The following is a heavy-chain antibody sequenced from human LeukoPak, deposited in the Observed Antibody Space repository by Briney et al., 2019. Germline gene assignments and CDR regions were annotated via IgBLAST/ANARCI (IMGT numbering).Heavy chain of an antibody. D-gene: IGHD3-10*01. CDR2: ISYDGSNK. J-gene: IGHJ4*02. Sequence: GRSLRLSCAASGFTFSSYGMHWVRQAPGKGLERVAVISYDGSNKYYADSVKGRFTISRDNSKNTLYLQMNSLRAEDTAVYYCAKDRANYYFDYWGQGTLVTVSS. CDR1: GFTFSSYG. CDR3: AKDRANYYFDY. V-gene: IGHV3-30*18.